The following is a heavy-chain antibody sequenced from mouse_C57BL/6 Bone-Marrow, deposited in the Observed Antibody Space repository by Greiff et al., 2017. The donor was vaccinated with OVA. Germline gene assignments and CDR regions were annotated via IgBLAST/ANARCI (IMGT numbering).Heavy chain of an antibody. CDR2: INPNNGGT. CDR3: ARLLLRPYAMDY. CDR1: GYTFTDYY. Sequence: VQLQQSGPELVKPGASVKISCKASGYTFTDYYMNWVKQSPGKSLEWIGDINPNNGGTSYNQKFKGKATLTVDKSSSTAYMELRSLTSEDSAVYYCARLLLRPYAMDYWGQGTSVTVSS. D-gene: IGHD1-1*01. V-gene: IGHV1-26*01. J-gene: IGHJ4*01.